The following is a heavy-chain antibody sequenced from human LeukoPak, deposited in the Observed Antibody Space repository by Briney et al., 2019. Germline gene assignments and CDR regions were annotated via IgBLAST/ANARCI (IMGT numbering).Heavy chain of an antibody. CDR1: GGSVSSNSYY. V-gene: IGHV4-39*07. Sequence: SETLSLTCAVSGGSVSSNSYYWGWIRQPPGKGLEWIGSISGTAYYNPSLKSRVTVSVDTSKNQFSLKLSSVTAADTAVYYCARRTMGYYYYYYMDVWGKGTTVTISS. J-gene: IGHJ6*03. CDR3: ARRTMGYYYYYYMDV. D-gene: IGHD3-16*01. CDR2: ISGTA.